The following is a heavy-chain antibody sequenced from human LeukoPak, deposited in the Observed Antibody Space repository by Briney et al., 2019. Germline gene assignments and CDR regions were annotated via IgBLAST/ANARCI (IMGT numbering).Heavy chain of an antibody. CDR1: GYIFTSYS. D-gene: IGHD3-22*01. Sequence: ASVKVSCKASGYIFTSYSISWVRQAPGQGLEWMGWISAYNGDTNYVQKFQGRVTMTTDTSTSTAYMELKSLRSDDTAVYYCARVYYYYDSSGILTLYFDYWGQGTLVTVSS. CDR3: ARVYYYYDSSGILTLYFDY. CDR2: ISAYNGDT. J-gene: IGHJ4*02. V-gene: IGHV1-18*01.